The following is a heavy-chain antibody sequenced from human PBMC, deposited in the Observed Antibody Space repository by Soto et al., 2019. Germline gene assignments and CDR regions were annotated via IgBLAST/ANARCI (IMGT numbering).Heavy chain of an antibody. CDR1: GFTFSDYY. CDR2: ISSSSSYT. D-gene: IGHD1-1*01. V-gene: IGHV3-11*06. J-gene: IGHJ2*01. CDR3: ARGTTGTTGDHWYFDL. Sequence: QVQLVEAGGGLVKPGGSLRLSCAASGFTFSDYYMSWIRQAPGKGLEWVSYISSSSSYTKYADSVKGRFTISRDNANNSLYLQMNSLRAEDTAVYYCARGTTGTTGDHWYFDLWGRGTLVTVSS.